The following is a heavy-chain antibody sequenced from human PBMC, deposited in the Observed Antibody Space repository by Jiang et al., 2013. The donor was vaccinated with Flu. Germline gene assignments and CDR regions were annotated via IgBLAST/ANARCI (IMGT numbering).Heavy chain of an antibody. CDR2: IDPSDSYT. CDR3: ARHLGRDAFDI. V-gene: IGHV5-10-1*01. Sequence: RIDPSDSYTNYSPSFQGHVTISADKSISTAYLQWSSLKASDTAMYYCARHLGRDAFDIWGQGTMVTVSS. J-gene: IGHJ3*02.